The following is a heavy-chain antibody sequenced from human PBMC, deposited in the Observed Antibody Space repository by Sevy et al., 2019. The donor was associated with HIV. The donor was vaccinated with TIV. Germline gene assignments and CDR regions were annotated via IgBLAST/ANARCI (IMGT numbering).Heavy chain of an antibody. V-gene: IGHV3-48*03. CDR1: GFTFSSYE. Sequence: GGSLRLSCAASGFTFSSYEMNWVRQAPGKGLEWVSYISSSGSTIYYADSVKGRFTISRDNAKNSLYLKMNSLRAEDTAVYYCARGAANFDYWGQGTLVTVSS. CDR2: ISSSGSTI. D-gene: IGHD2-15*01. J-gene: IGHJ4*02. CDR3: ARGAANFDY.